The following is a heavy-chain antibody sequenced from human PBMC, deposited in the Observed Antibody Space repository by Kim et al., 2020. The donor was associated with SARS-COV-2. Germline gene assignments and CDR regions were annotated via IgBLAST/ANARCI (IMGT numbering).Heavy chain of an antibody. Sequence: SETLSLTCAVYGGSISGYSWSWIRQPPGKGLEWIAEINHSASTNYNPSRKSRVTISVDTSKNQFSLKLSSVTAADTAVYYCARRNDWNPFDYWGQGTLVTVSS. CDR2: INHSAST. D-gene: IGHD1-1*01. J-gene: IGHJ4*02. CDR1: GGSISGYS. CDR3: ARRNDWNPFDY. V-gene: IGHV4-34*01.